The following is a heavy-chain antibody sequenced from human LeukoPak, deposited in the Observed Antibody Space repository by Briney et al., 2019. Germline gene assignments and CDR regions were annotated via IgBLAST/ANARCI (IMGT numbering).Heavy chain of an antibody. CDR1: GFTFSNYG. J-gene: IGHJ4*02. Sequence: GGSLRLSCAASGFTFSNYGMHWVRQAPGKGLERVAVIWYDGSDEYYADSVKGRFTISRDNSKNTLYLQMNSLRVEDTAVYYCARDRVDYWGQGTLVTVSS. CDR2: IWYDGSDE. CDR3: ARDRVDY. V-gene: IGHV3-33*01.